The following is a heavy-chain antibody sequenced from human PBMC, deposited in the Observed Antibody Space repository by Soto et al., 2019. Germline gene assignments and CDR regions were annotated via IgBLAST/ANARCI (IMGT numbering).Heavy chain of an antibody. J-gene: IGHJ5*02. Sequence: PSETLSLTCTVSGGSISSYYWSWIRQPPGKGLEWIGYIYYSGSTNYNPSLKSRVTISVDTSKNQFSLKLSSVTAADTAVYYCAREVVVAATNWFDPWGQGTLVTVS. V-gene: IGHV4-59*01. CDR2: IYYSGST. CDR1: GGSISSYY. D-gene: IGHD2-15*01. CDR3: AREVVVAATNWFDP.